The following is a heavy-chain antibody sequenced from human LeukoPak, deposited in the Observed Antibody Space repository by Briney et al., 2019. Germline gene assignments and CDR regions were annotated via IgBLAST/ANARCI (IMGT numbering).Heavy chain of an antibody. V-gene: IGHV5-51*01. CDR2: IYPGDSDT. D-gene: IGHD2-15*01. CDR1: GYSFTSYW. J-gene: IGHJ4*02. CDR3: ARGEGVCSGGSCYQSDF. Sequence: GESLKISCKGSGYSFTSYWIGWVRQMPGKPLECMGIIYPGDSDTTYSPSFQGQVTISVDNSINTAYLQWSSLKASDTAMYYCARGEGVCSGGSCYQSDFWGQGTLVTVSS.